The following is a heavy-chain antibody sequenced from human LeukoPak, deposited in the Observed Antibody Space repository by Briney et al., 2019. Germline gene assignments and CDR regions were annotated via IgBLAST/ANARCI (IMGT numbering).Heavy chain of an antibody. CDR1: GYTFTSYY. CDR3: ARDNSVGDTAWWFDP. D-gene: IGHD1-26*01. J-gene: IGHJ5*02. CDR2: INPSGGST. Sequence: ASVKVSCKASGYTFTSYYMHWVRQAPGQGLEWMGIINPSGGSTSYAQKFQGRLSLTRDMSTSTDYMELSSLRSEDTAVYYCARDNSVGDTAWWFDPWGQGTLVAVSS. V-gene: IGHV1-46*01.